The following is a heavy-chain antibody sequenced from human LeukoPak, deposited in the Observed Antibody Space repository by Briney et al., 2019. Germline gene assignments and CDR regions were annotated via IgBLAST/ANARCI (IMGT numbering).Heavy chain of an antibody. D-gene: IGHD6-19*01. CDR3: ARAAEYSSGWYLFDY. V-gene: IGHV4-59*12. CDR1: GGSISSYY. Sequence: PSETLSLTCTVSGGSISSYYWSWIRQPPGKGLEWIGYIYYSGSTNYNPSLKSRVTISVDTSKNQFSLKLSSVTAADTAMYYCARAAEYSSGWYLFDYWGQGTLVTVSA. CDR2: IYYSGST. J-gene: IGHJ4*02.